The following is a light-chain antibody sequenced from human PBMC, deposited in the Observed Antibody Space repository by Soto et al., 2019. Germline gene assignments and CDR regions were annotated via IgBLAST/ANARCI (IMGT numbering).Light chain of an antibody. CDR1: QSVSSNS. Sequence: IVLTQSPGTLSLSPGERATLSCRASQSVSSNSLAWYTQKPGQAPRLIIYNAFSRATGIPDRFSGSGSGTDLTLTINRLEPEDFAVYYCQQYGTSPPSTFGQGTKVEIK. CDR3: QQYGTSPPST. V-gene: IGKV3-20*01. CDR2: NAF. J-gene: IGKJ1*01.